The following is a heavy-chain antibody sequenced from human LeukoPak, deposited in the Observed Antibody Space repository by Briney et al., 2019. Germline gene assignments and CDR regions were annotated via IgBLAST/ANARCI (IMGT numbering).Heavy chain of an antibody. J-gene: IGHJ5*02. CDR2: IYYSGST. CDR1: GGSISSSSYY. CDR3: ARHLPTSIDP. Sequence: SETLSLTCTVSGGSISSSSYYWGWIRQPPGKGLEWIGSIYYSGSTYYNPSLKSRVTISVDTSKNQFSLKLSSVTAADTAVYYCARHLPTSIDPWGQGTLVTVSS. V-gene: IGHV4-39*01.